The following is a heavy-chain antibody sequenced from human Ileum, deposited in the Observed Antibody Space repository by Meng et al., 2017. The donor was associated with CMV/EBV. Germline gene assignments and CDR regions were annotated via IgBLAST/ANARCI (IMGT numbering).Heavy chain of an antibody. Sequence: GGSLRLSCAASGFTFSNSWMTFVRQAPGKGLEWVAIIKPDGSDKYYVDSVKGRFTISRDNAKNSLYLQMNSLRAEDTAVYYCATSGGGHWGQGTLVTGSS. J-gene: IGHJ4*02. CDR1: GFTFSNSW. D-gene: IGHD6-19*01. CDR2: IKPDGSDK. CDR3: ATSGGGH. V-gene: IGHV3-7*01.